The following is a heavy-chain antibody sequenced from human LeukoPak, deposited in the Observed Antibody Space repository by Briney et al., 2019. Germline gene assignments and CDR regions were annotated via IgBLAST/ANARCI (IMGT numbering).Heavy chain of an antibody. CDR3: AKGSVRSRASRLDY. CDR1: GLTFSSYG. V-gene: IGHV3-33*06. D-gene: IGHD2-21*01. CDR2: IWYDGSNK. J-gene: IGHJ4*02. Sequence: GGSLRLSCAASGLTFSSYGMHWVRQAPGKGLEWVAVIWYDGSNKYYADSVKGRFTISRDNSKNTLYLQMNSLRAEDTAVYYCAKGSVRSRASRLDYWGQGTLVTVSS.